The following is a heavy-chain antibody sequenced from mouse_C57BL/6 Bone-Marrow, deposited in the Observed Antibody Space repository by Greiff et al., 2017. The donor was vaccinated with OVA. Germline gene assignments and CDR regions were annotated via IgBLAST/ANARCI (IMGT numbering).Heavy chain of an antibody. D-gene: IGHD1-2*01. V-gene: IGHV1-54*01. CDR3: AIYYGFAY. Sequence: QVQLQHSGAELVRPGTSVKVSCKASGYAFTNYLIEWVKQRPGQGLEWIGVINPGSGGTNYNEKFKGKATLTADKYSSTAYMQLSSLTSEDSAVYFCAIYYGFAYWGQGTLVTVSA. J-gene: IGHJ3*01. CDR2: INPGSGGT. CDR1: GYAFTNYL.